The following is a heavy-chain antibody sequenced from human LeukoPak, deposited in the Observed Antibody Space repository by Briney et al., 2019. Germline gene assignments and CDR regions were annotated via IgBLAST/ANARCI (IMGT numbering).Heavy chain of an antibody. J-gene: IGHJ4*02. V-gene: IGHV3-72*01. CDR2: VRDKANTYST. CDR3: ALSGSYRPFDC. D-gene: IGHD3-22*01. Sequence: GGSLRLSCVASGFTFSDRYMDWVRQAPGKGLEWVARVRDKANTYSTEYAASVKGRFTISRDDSKSSLYLQMNSLKTEDTAVYYCALSGSYRPFDCWGQGTPVTVSS. CDR1: GFTFSDRY.